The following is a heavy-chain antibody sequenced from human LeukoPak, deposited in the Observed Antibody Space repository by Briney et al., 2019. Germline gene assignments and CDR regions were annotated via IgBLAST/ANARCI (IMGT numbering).Heavy chain of an antibody. V-gene: IGHV4-39*07. J-gene: IGHJ3*02. CDR3: ARDIGIYPHVAFDI. Sequence: PSETLSLTCSVTGGSISSSSYYWGWIRQPPGKGLEWIGNIYYSGSTYYNPSLKSRVTISVDTSMTQFSLRLTSVTAADMAVYFCARDIGIYPHVAFDIWGQGTMVTVSS. CDR2: IYYSGST. D-gene: IGHD1-26*01. CDR1: GGSISSSSYY.